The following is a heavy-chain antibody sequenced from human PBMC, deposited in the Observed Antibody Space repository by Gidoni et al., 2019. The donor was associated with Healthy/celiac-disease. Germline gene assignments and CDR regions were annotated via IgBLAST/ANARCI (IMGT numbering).Heavy chain of an antibody. V-gene: IGHV3-30*18. CDR2: ISYDGSNK. CDR3: AKTRSDGGNSEFDY. Sequence: VAVISYDGSNKYYADSVKGRFTISRDNSKNTLYLQMNSLRAEDTAVYYCAKTRSDGGNSEFDYWGQGTLVTVSS. J-gene: IGHJ4*02. D-gene: IGHD2-21*02.